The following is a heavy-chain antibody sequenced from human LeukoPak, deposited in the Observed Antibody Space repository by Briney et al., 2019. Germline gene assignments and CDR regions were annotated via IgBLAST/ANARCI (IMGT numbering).Heavy chain of an antibody. J-gene: IGHJ4*02. D-gene: IGHD3-22*01. Sequence: GGSLRLSCAASGFTFSTYNMNWVRQAPGKGLEWVSSITSSSSYTFYADSVRGRFTISRNNAKNSLYLQMNSLRAEDTAVYYCANCHRFITPDYWGQGTLVTVSS. CDR2: ITSSSSYT. V-gene: IGHV3-21*04. CDR3: ANCHRFITPDY. CDR1: GFTFSTYN.